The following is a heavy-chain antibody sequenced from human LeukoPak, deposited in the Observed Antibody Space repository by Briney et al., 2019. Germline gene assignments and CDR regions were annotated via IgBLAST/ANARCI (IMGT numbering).Heavy chain of an antibody. V-gene: IGHV1-18*01. CDR1: GCTFSSYG. D-gene: IGHD3-22*01. J-gene: IGHJ4*02. CDR3: AREQYYYDNSGYYDF. CDR2: ITAYNGNT. Sequence: ASVKVSCKASGCTFSSYGISWVRQAPGQGLEWMGWITAYNGNTNYAQKLQGRVTMTTDTSTSTAYMELRSLRSDDTAVYYCAREQYYYDNSGYYDFWGQGTQVIVSS.